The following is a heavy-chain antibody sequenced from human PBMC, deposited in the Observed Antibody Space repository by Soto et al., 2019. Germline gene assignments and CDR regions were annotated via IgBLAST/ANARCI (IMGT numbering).Heavy chain of an antibody. CDR2: MNPNSGNT. J-gene: IGHJ4*02. V-gene: IGHV1-8*01. D-gene: IGHD4-17*01. Sequence: GASVKVSCKASGYTLTSYDINWVRQATGQGLEWMGWMNPNSGNTGYAQKFQGRVTTTRNTSISTAYMELSSLRSEDTAVYYCARSTNDYGDRHWGQGTLVTVSS. CDR1: GYTLTSYD. CDR3: ARSTNDYGDRH.